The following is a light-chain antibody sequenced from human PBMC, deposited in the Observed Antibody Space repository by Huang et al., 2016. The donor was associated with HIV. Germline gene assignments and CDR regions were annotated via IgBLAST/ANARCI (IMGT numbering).Light chain of an antibody. J-gene: IGKJ2*01. CDR3: QQSFATPYT. CDR1: KTIGTY. V-gene: IGKV1-39*01. Sequence: DIQMTQSPSSLSASVGDRVTITCRASKTIGTYLNWYQQKPGKDPNLLISSTSNLQSAVPSMFSGSGSGAVFLLTSSSLQPEDFATYYCQQSFATPYTFGQGTKLDIK. CDR2: STS.